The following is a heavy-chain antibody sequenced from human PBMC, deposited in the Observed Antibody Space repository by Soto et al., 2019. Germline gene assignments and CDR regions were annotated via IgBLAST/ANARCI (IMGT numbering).Heavy chain of an antibody. V-gene: IGHV4-34*01. CDR2: INHSGST. D-gene: IGHD6-13*01. CDR1: GGSFSGYY. CDR3: ARIGSWYYYYYMDV. J-gene: IGHJ6*03. Sequence: QVQLQQWGAGLLKPSETLSLTCAVYGGSFSGYYWSWIRQPPGKGLEWIGEINHSGSTNYNPSLKSRVTISVDTSTNHFSQKMSSVTAADTAVYYCARIGSWYYYYYMDVWVNGTTVTVSS.